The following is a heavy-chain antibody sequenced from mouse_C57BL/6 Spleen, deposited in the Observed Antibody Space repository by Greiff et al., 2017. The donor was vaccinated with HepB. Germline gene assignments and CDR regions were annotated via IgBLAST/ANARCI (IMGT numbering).Heavy chain of an antibody. D-gene: IGHD2-4*01. CDR1: GYTFTSYW. CDR3: ARYDYDSWFAY. V-gene: IGHV1-52*01. CDR2: IDPSDSET. J-gene: IGHJ3*01. Sequence: QVQLKQPGAELVRPGSSVKLSCKASGYTFTSYWMHWVKQRPIQGLEWIGNIDPSDSETHYNQKFKDKATLTVDKSSSTAYMQLSSLTSEDSAVYYCARYDYDSWFAYWGQGTLVTVSA.